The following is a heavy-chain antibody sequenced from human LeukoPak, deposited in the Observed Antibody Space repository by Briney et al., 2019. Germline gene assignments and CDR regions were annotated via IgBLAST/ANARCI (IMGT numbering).Heavy chain of an antibody. D-gene: IGHD3-10*01. J-gene: IGHJ5*02. V-gene: IGHV1-18*01. CDR2: ISAYNGNT. CDR3: ARDQEDYGSGSYYKT. CDR1: GYTFTRYG. Sequence: ASVKVSCKASGYTFTRYGISWVRQAPGQGLKWMGWISAYNGNTNYAQKLQGRVTMTTDTSTSTAYMELRSLRSDDTAVYYCARDQEDYGSGSYYKTWGQGTLVTVSS.